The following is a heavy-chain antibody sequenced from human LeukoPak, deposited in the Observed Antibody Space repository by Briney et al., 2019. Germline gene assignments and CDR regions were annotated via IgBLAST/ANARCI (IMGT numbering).Heavy chain of an antibody. D-gene: IGHD3-16*01. CDR1: GYSISSGYY. V-gene: IGHV4-38-2*01. CDR3: ARVGMITCGGVADYFDY. J-gene: IGHJ4*02. CDR2: IYHSGST. Sequence: SETLSLTCAVSGYSISSGYYWGWIRQPPGKGLEWIGSIYHSGSTYYNPSLESRVTISVDTSKNQFSLKLSSVTAADTAVYYCARVGMITCGGVADYFDYWGQGTLVTVSS.